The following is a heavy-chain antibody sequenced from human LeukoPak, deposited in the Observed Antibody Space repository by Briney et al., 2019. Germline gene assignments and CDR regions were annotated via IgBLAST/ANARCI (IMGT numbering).Heavy chain of an antibody. D-gene: IGHD2-15*01. CDR2: ISSSSSYI. V-gene: IGHV3-21*01. CDR1: GFTFSSYS. J-gene: IGHJ4*02. CDR3: ARDRESHCTGGSCYSTGDY. Sequence: PGGSLRLSCAASGFTFSSYSMNWVRQAPGKGLEWVSSISSSSSYIYYADSVKGRFTMSRDNAKNSLYLQMNSLRAEDTAVYYCARDRESHCTGGSCYSTGDYWGQGTLVTVYS.